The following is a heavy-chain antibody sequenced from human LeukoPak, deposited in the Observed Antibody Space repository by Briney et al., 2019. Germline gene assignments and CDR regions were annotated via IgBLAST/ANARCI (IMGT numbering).Heavy chain of an antibody. V-gene: IGHV3-21*01. Sequence: GGSLRLSCAASGFTFSSYSMNWVRQAPGKGLEWVSFISSSRSYIYYADSVKGRFTISRDNAKNSLYLQMNSLRAEDTAVYYCTTAVITYRTGDAFDIWGQGTMVTVSS. CDR3: TTAVITYRTGDAFDI. CDR1: GFTFSSYS. D-gene: IGHD1-14*01. CDR2: ISSSRSYI. J-gene: IGHJ3*02.